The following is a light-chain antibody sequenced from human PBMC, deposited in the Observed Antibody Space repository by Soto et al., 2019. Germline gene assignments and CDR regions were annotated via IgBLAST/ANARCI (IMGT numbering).Light chain of an antibody. CDR2: EVR. CDR1: MRDVGAYNL. Sequence: QSALTQPASVSGSAGQSITISCSGTMRDVGAYNLVSWYQQHPGTAPKLIIYEVRNRPSGISSRFSGSRSGNTASLTISGLQSEDEGGYYCSAYTARSTLVVGGGTKVTVL. J-gene: IGLJ3*02. V-gene: IGLV2-14*01. CDR3: SAYTARSTLV.